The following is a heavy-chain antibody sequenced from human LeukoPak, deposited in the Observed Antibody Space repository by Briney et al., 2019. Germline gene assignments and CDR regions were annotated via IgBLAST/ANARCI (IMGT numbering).Heavy chain of an antibody. Sequence: SETLSLTCTVSGGSISGYYWSWIRQPPGKGLEWVGYISYSGSTNYNPSLKSRVTISVDTSKNQFSLKLSSVTAADTAVYYCARGHAYSGYDFDYWGQGTLVTVSS. V-gene: IGHV4-59*12. CDR1: GGSISGYY. CDR2: ISYSGST. D-gene: IGHD5-12*01. J-gene: IGHJ4*02. CDR3: ARGHAYSGYDFDY.